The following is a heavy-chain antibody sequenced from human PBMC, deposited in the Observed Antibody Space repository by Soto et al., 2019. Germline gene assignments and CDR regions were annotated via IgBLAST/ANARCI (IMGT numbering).Heavy chain of an antibody. CDR1: NGSISDYY. CDR2: IYYTGNT. Sequence: SETLSLTCTVSNGSISDYYWSWIRQPPGKGLEWIGYIYYTGNTNYNPSLKSRVTISVAPSKNQFSLMLTSVTAADTAVYYCARDFYGDYGGDYYFYMDVWGKGTTVTVA. D-gene: IGHD4-17*01. V-gene: IGHV4-59*01. J-gene: IGHJ6*03. CDR3: ARDFYGDYGGDYYFYMDV.